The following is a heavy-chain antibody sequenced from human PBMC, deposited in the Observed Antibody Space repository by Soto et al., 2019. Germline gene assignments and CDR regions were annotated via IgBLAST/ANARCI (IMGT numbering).Heavy chain of an antibody. V-gene: IGHV4-34*01. J-gene: IGHJ6*02. CDR3: ARHLLWFGELINYYYYGMDV. D-gene: IGHD3-10*01. CDR2: INHSGST. CDR1: GGSFSGYY. Sequence: PSETLSLTCAVYGGSFSGYYWSWIRQPPGKGLEWIGEINHSGSTNYSPSLKSRVTISVDTSKNQFSLKLSSVTAADTAVYYCARHLLWFGELINYYYYGMDVWGQGTTVTVSS.